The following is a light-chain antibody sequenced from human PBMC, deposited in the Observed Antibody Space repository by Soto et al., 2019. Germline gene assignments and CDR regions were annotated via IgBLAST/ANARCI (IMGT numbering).Light chain of an antibody. J-gene: IGLJ2*01. CDR1: TGAVTSGHY. CDR2: DAT. V-gene: IGLV7-46*01. Sequence: QAVVTQEPSLTVSPGGTVTLTCGSSTGAVTSGHYPYWFQQKPGQAPRTLIYDATNKHSWTPARFSGSLLGGKAALTLSGAQPEDEADYYCLLSYSGARPLIFGRGTKLTVL. CDR3: LLSYSGARPLI.